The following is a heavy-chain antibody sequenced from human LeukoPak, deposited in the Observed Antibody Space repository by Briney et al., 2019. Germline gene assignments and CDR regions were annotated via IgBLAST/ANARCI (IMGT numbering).Heavy chain of an antibody. CDR2: IYTDGNT. J-gene: IGHJ6*03. D-gene: IGHD1-1*01. V-gene: IGHV3-53*01. Sequence: GGSLRLSCAASGFTVRSKYMSWVRQAPGMGREWVSVIYTDGNTYYEDSVKGRFTISRDKSKNTVYLQMNSLRAEDTAVYYCAKGNYYYYNYMDVWGRGTTVTVSS. CDR1: GFTVRSKY. CDR3: AKGNYYYYNYMDV.